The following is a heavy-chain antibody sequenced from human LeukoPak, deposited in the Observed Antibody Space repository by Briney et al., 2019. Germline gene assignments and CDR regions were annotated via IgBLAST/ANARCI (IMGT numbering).Heavy chain of an antibody. CDR2: ISSSGSTI. CDR3: ARVGTMVRGVISYFDYYYMDV. D-gene: IGHD3-10*01. V-gene: IGHV3-48*04. Sequence: GGSLRLSCAASGFTISSYSMNWVRQAPGKGLEWVSYISSSGSTIYYADSVKGRFTISRDNAKNPLYLQMHSLRAEDTAVYYCARVGTMVRGVISYFDYYYMDVWGKGTTVTVSS. J-gene: IGHJ6*03. CDR1: GFTISSYS.